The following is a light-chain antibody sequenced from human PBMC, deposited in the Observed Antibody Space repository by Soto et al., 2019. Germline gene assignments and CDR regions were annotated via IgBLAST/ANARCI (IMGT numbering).Light chain of an antibody. CDR2: DVS. CDR1: SSDVGLYNY. Sequence: QLVLTQPASVSGSPGQSITISCTGTSSDVGLYNYVSWYQQHPGKAPKLMIYDVSDRPSGVSNRFSGSKSGNTASLTISGLQAEDEGDYYCSSYADSSINYVFGTGTKLTVL. V-gene: IGLV2-14*01. CDR3: SSYADSSINYV. J-gene: IGLJ1*01.